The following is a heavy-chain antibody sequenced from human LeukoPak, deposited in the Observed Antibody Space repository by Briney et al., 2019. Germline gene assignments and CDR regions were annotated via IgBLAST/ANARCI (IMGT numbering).Heavy chain of an antibody. CDR1: GFTFSSYW. CDR3: XXXXXYYDFWRNYYYMDV. Sequence: GGSLRLSCAASGFTFSSYWMSWVRQAPGKGLEWVANIKQDGSEKYYVDSVKGRFTISRDNAKNSLYLQMNSLRAEDTAVYYXXXXXXYYDFWRNYYYMDVWGKGTTVTVSS. CDR2: IKQDGSEK. D-gene: IGHD3-3*01. V-gene: IGHV3-7*01. J-gene: IGHJ6*03.